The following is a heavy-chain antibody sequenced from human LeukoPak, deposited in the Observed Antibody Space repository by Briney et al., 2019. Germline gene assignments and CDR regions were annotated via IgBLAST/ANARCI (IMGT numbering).Heavy chain of an antibody. V-gene: IGHV3-7*01. J-gene: IGHJ4*02. CDR1: GLTFSRFW. CDR3: ARDNTNIVVVPAAPSRFDY. CDR2: IKPDGSEK. Sequence: GGSLRLSCAASGLTFSRFWMSWVRQIPGKGLEWVANIKPDGSEKYYVDSVKGRFTISRDNAKNSLYLQMNSLRAEDTAVYYCARDNTNIVVVPAAPSRFDYWGQGTLVTVSS. D-gene: IGHD2-2*01.